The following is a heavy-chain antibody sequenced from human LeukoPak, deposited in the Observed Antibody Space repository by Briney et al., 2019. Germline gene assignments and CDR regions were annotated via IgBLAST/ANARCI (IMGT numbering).Heavy chain of an antibody. J-gene: IGHJ6*03. Sequence: ASVKVSCKASGGTFISYAISWVRQAPGQGLEWMGGIIPIFGIANYAQKFQGRVTITTDESTSTAYMGLSSLRSEETAVYYCARTSAAGTQGYAYYYYMDVWGKGTPVTVSS. V-gene: IGHV1-69*05. CDR3: ARTSAAGTQGYAYYYYMDV. D-gene: IGHD6-13*01. CDR1: GGTFISYA. CDR2: IIPIFGIA.